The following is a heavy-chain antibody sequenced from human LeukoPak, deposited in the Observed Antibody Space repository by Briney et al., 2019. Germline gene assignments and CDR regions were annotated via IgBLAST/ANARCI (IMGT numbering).Heavy chain of an antibody. CDR2: IYHSGST. D-gene: IGHD6-19*01. V-gene: IGHV4-38-2*02. CDR1: GYSISSGYY. CDR3: ARGQARLAWFDP. J-gene: IGHJ5*02. Sequence: SETLSLTCTVSGYSISSGYYWGWIRQPPGKGLQWIGTIYHSGSTFYNPSLKSRVTISVDTSKNQFSLRLTSVIAADTAVYYCARGQARLAWFDPWGQGTLVTVSS.